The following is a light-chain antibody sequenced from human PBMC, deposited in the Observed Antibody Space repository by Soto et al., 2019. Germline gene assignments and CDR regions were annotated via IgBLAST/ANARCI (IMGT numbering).Light chain of an antibody. CDR1: YSSIGAGYD. J-gene: IGLJ2*01. V-gene: IGLV1-40*01. Sequence: QSVLTQPPSVSGAPVQRITISCTGSYSSIGAGYDVHWYQQLPGAAPKLLIYGNTNRPSGVPDRFSGSKSATSASLAITGLQAEDEADYYCQSYDSGLVVFGGGTKVTVL. CDR2: GNT. CDR3: QSYDSGLVV.